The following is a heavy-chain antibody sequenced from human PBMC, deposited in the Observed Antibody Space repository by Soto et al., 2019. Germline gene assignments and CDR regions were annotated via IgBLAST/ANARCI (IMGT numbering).Heavy chain of an antibody. Sequence: PSETLSLTCTVSGGSISSYYWSWIRQPPGKGLEWIGYIYYSGSTNYNPSLKSRVTISVDTSKNQFSLKLSSVTAADTAVYYCARGESGVIPSYYFDYWGQGTLVTVSS. CDR2: IYYSGST. J-gene: IGHJ4*02. CDR3: ARGESGVIPSYYFDY. CDR1: GGSISSYY. V-gene: IGHV4-59*01. D-gene: IGHD3-10*01.